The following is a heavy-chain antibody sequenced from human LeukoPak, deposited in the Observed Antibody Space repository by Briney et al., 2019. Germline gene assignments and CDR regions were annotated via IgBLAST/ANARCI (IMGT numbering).Heavy chain of an antibody. V-gene: IGHV1-18*01. CDR1: DYTLLTYG. Sequence: ASVTVSCTSSDYTLLTYGINWVRQAPGQGVAWVGWISTYNCNTHYAQKLQGRVTMTTDTSTRTAYMELRSLTSNDTGIYYCARPAKGAYYYYYMDVWGRGTTVTVSS. CDR3: ARPAKGAYYYYYMDV. D-gene: IGHD2-2*01. CDR2: ISTYNCNT. J-gene: IGHJ6*03.